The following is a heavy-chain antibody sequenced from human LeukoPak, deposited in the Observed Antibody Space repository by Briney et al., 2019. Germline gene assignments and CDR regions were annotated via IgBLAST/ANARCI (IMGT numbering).Heavy chain of an antibody. J-gene: IGHJ4*02. CDR1: GGSISSGSYY. V-gene: IGHV4-61*02. D-gene: IGHD3-22*01. CDR3: ARVRPYYDSSGYTPYYFDY. Sequence: SETLSLTCTVSGGSISSGSYYWSWIRQPAGKGLEWIGRIYTSGSTNYNPSLKSRVTISVDTSKNQFSLKLSSVTAADTPVYYCARVRPYYDSSGYTPYYFDYWGQGTLVTVS. CDR2: IYTSGST.